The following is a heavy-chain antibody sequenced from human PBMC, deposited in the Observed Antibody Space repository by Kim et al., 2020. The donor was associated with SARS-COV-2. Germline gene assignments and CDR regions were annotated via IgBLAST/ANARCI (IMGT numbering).Heavy chain of an antibody. Sequence: TSYSQRVQGEVTIPRDTSERTAYIELSSLRTEDLAVYFCATAERTDAEFDFWGQGTLVTVSS. CDR3: ATAERTDAEFDF. V-gene: IGHV1-3*01. D-gene: IGHD1-1*01. J-gene: IGHJ4*02. CDR2: T.